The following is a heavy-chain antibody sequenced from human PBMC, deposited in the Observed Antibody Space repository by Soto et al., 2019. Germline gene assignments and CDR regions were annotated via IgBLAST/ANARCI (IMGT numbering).Heavy chain of an antibody. J-gene: IGHJ4*02. D-gene: IGHD3-22*01. CDR3: ARDRYYDSSGYFDY. Sequence: GASVKVSCKASGGTFSSYAISWVRQAPGQGLEWMGGIIPIFGTANYAQKFQGRVTITADESTSTAYMELSSLRSEDTAVYYCARDRYYDSSGYFDYWGQGTLVTVS. CDR2: IIPIFGTA. V-gene: IGHV1-69*13. CDR1: GGTFSSYA.